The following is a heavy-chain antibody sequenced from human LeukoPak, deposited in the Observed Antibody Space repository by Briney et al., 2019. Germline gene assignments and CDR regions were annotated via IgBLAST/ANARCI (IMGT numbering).Heavy chain of an antibody. CDR3: ATNTFCSGGSCYNAEYFYH. CDR1: GFTFSSYA. J-gene: IGHJ1*01. Sequence: GRSLRLSCAASGFTFSSYAMHWVRQAPGKGLEWVAVISYDGSNKYYADSVKGRFTISRDNSKNTLYLQMNSLRAEDTAVYYCATNTFCSGGSCYNAEYFYHWGQGTLVTVSS. V-gene: IGHV3-30*14. CDR2: ISYDGSNK. D-gene: IGHD2-15*01.